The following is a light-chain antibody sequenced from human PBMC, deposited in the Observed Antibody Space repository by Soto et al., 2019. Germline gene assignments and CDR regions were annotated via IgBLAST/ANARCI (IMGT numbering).Light chain of an antibody. Sequence: RTSLSLSLPPVPRASNSYKSSESLMHTDGKTYVYWYVQKPGQPPQPLIHEVSNRFSGVPARFSGSGSQTDFTLKISRVEAEDVGVYYCMQSILLLWTFGQGTKVDIK. CDR1: ESLMHTDGKTY. CDR2: EVS. V-gene: IGKV2D-29*01. J-gene: IGKJ1*01. CDR3: MQSILLLWT.